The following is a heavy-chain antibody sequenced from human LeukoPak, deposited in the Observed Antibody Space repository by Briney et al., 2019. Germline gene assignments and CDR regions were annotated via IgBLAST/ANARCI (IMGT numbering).Heavy chain of an antibody. J-gene: IGHJ4*02. CDR3: ARFSSSWYVFDY. Sequence: SETLSLTCAVYGGSFSGYCWSWIRQPPGKGLEWIGEINHSGSTNYNPSLKSRVTISVDTSKNQFSLKLSSVTAADTAVYYCARFSSSWYVFDYWGQGTLVTVSS. V-gene: IGHV4-34*01. CDR2: INHSGST. CDR1: GGSFSGYC. D-gene: IGHD6-13*01.